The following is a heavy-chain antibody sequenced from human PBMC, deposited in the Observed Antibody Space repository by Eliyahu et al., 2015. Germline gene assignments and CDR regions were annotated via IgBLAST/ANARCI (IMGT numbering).Heavy chain of an antibody. J-gene: IGHJ6*02. D-gene: IGHD3-10*01. CDR1: GGXISXTSYY. CDR2: IFYSGST. CDR3: ARRVYVSGRPHGMDV. Sequence: QLQLQESGPGLVKPSETLSLTCPVSGGXISXTSYYWTWIRQPPGKGLEWIGSIFYSGSTSYNPSLKSRITISVDTSKNQFSLKLSSVTAADTAVYYCARRVYVSGRPHGMDVWGQGTTVIVSS. V-gene: IGHV4-39*01.